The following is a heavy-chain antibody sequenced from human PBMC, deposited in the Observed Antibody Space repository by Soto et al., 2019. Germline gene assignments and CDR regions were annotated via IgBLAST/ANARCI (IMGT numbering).Heavy chain of an antibody. J-gene: IGHJ5*02. D-gene: IGHD6-13*01. CDR3: ARDLYAEGIAAANNWFDP. CDR1: GGTFSSYA. Sequence: QVQLVQSGAEVKKPGSSVKVSCKASGGTFSSYAISWVRQAPGQGLEWMGGIIPIFGTANYAQKFQGRVTITADESTSTAYMELSSLRSEDTAVYYCARDLYAEGIAAANNWFDPWGQGTLVTVSP. V-gene: IGHV1-69*01. CDR2: IIPIFGTA.